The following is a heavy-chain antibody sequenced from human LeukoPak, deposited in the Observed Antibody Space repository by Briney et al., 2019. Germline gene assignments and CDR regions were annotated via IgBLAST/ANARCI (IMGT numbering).Heavy chain of an antibody. D-gene: IGHD3-22*01. V-gene: IGHV1-2*02. CDR3: ASIDRGPWAFDI. CDR1: GYTFTSYD. Sequence: GASVKVSCKASGYTFTSYDINWVRQATGQGLEWMGWINPNSGGTNYAQKFQGRVTMTRDTSISTAYMELSRLRSDDTAVYYCASIDRGPWAFDIWGQGTMVTVSS. J-gene: IGHJ3*02. CDR2: INPNSGGT.